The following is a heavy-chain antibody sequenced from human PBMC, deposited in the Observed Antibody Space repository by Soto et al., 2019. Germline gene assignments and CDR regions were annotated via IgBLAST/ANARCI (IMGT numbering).Heavy chain of an antibody. J-gene: IGHJ3*02. V-gene: IGHV3-30-3*01. Sequence: QVQLVESGGGVVQPGRSLRLSCAASGFTFSSYAMHWVRQAPGKGLEWVAIISFGVTNKYYADSVKGRFTISRDNSKNTLYLQMNSLRIEDTAVYYCARDPGIQAAFDIWGQGTMVTVSS. CDR1: GFTFSSYA. CDR2: ISFGVTNK. CDR3: ARDPGIQAAFDI.